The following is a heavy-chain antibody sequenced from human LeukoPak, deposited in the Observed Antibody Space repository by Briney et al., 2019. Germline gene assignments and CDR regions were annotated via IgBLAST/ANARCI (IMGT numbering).Heavy chain of an antibody. CDR2: IRYDGSDK. V-gene: IGHV3-30*02. D-gene: IGHD1-26*01. Sequence: GGSLRLSCAASRFTFRSYGMHWVRQAPGKGLEWVAFIRYDGSDKYFADSVKGRFTISRDNFKDTLYLQMNSLRTEDMAVYYCAKDGAHFDFDNWGQGTLVTVSS. CDR3: AKDGAHFDFDN. CDR1: RFTFRSYG. J-gene: IGHJ4*02.